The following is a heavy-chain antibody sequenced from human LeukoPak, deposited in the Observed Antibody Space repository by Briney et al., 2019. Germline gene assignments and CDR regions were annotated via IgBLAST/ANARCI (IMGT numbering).Heavy chain of an antibody. Sequence: PSETLSLTCSVSGGPISSSYWGWIRQPPGKGLEWIGLIYYSGSTYYNPSLKSRVTISVDTSKNQFSLKLSSVTAADTAVYYCARYFSWPSYYFDYWGQGTLVTVSS. V-gene: IGHV4-59*08. CDR1: GGPISSSY. CDR3: ARYFSWPSYYFDY. CDR2: IYYSGST. J-gene: IGHJ4*02. D-gene: IGHD6-13*01.